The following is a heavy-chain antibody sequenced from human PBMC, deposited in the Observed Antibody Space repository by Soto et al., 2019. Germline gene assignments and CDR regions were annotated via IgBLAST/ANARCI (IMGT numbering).Heavy chain of an antibody. V-gene: IGHV3-33*01. J-gene: IGHJ4*02. CDR2: IWYDGSNK. CDR1: GFTFSSYG. D-gene: IGHD3-9*01. CDR3: AREPTVRYFDWLPRGYFDY. Sequence: GGSLRLSCAASGFTFSSYGMHWVRQAPGKGLEWVAVIWYDGSNKYYADSVKGRFTISRDNSKNTLYLQMNSLRAEDTAVYYCAREPTVRYFDWLPRGYFDYWGQGTLVTVSS.